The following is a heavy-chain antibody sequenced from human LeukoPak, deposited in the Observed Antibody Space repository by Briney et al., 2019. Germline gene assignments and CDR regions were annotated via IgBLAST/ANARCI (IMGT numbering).Heavy chain of an antibody. V-gene: IGHV3-20*04. CDR1: GFTFDNYG. CDR3: VRSIAAKTNRFDP. J-gene: IGHJ5*02. D-gene: IGHD2-15*01. CDR2: INWNGGST. Sequence: RPGGSLRLSCAASGFTFDNYGMSWVRQAPGKGLEWVSGINWNGGSTGYADSVKGRFTISRDNAKNSLYLQMNSLRAEDTALYYCVRSIAAKTNRFDPWGQGTLVTVSS.